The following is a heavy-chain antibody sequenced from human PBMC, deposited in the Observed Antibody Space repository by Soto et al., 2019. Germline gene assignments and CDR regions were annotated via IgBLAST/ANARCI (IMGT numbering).Heavy chain of an antibody. D-gene: IGHD3-22*01. J-gene: IGHJ4*02. Sequence: ASVKVSCKASGYTFTSYYIHWVRQAPGQGLDWMGIINPSGGSTNYAQKFQGGVTMTRDTSTSTVYMELSSLRSEDTAVYYCARPRLSYDSSGYYYAYFDYWGQGTLVTVSS. CDR3: ARPRLSYDSSGYYYAYFDY. CDR1: GYTFTSYY. V-gene: IGHV1-46*01. CDR2: INPSGGST.